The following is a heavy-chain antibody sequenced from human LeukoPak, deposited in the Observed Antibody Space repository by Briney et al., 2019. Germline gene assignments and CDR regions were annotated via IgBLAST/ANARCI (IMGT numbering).Heavy chain of an antibody. CDR2: IYSGGST. D-gene: IGHD4-17*01. CDR3: ARMTTVTTFDY. J-gene: IGHJ4*02. Sequence: PGGSLRLSCAASGFTVSCNYMSWVRQAPGQGLEWVSVIYSGGSTYYADSVKGRFTISRDNSKNTLYLQMNSLRAEDTAVYYCARMTTVTTFDYWGQGTLVTVSS. V-gene: IGHV3-53*01. CDR1: GFTVSCNY.